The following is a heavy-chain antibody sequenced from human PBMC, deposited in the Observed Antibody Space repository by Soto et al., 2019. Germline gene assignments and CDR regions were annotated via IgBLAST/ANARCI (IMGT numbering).Heavy chain of an antibody. D-gene: IGHD1-26*01. CDR1: GGTFKNYA. Sequence: QVQLVQSGAEVKKPGSSVTVSCKASGGTFKNYAISWVRQAPGQGLAWMGGIIPLFGTANYAQKFEGRVTITADNSTDTAYMELSSLKSEDTAVYYCARLIGEGYSGTYALDYWGQGTLVTVSS. CDR3: ARLIGEGYSGTYALDY. CDR2: IIPLFGTA. V-gene: IGHV1-69*06. J-gene: IGHJ4*02.